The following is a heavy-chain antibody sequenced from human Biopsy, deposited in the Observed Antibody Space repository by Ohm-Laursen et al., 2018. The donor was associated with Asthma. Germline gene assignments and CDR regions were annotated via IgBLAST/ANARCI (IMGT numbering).Heavy chain of an antibody. D-gene: IGHD3-3*01. J-gene: IGHJ6*02. Sequence: GTLSLTCAVSGGSMTPTSHYWDWIRQAPGKGLEWIGYISYGGKTSYNPSLKNRVTISRDTGKNQFSLRLPSVTAADTAVYFCARRITIFGVVQKDHGMDAWGQGTTVIVSS. CDR1: GGSMTPTSHY. CDR3: ARRITIFGVVQKDHGMDA. CDR2: ISYGGKT. V-gene: IGHV4-39*01.